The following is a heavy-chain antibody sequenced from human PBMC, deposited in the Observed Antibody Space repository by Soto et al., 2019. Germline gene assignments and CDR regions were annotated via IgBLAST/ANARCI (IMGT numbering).Heavy chain of an antibody. CDR1: GYTFTSYG. J-gene: IGHJ4*02. CDR3: ARLLRFDPPAY. Sequence: GASVKVSSKASGYTFTSYGLSWVLQGAGQGLEWMGWISAYNGNTNYAQKLQGRVTMTTDTCTSTAYVELRSLRSDDMAVYYRARLLRFDPPAYWGQGSLVIVSS. V-gene: IGHV1-18*03. CDR2: ISAYNGNT.